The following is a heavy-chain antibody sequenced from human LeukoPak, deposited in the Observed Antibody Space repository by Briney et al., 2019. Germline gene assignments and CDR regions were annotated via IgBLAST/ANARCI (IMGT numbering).Heavy chain of an antibody. J-gene: IGHJ4*02. CDR3: AKAADYGYTTHFDY. D-gene: IGHD5-18*01. V-gene: IGHV3-23*01. CDR2: ISGSGGRT. Sequence: GGSLRLSCATSGFIFNHYAMTWVRQAPGKGLEWVSSISGSGGRTYYADSVKGRFTISRDNSKNTLYLQMNSLRAEDTAVYYCAKAADYGYTTHFDYWGQGTLVTVSS. CDR1: GFIFNHYA.